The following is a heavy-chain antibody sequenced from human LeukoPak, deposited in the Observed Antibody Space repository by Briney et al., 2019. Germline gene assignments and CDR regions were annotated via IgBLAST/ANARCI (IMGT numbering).Heavy chain of an antibody. J-gene: IGHJ4*02. D-gene: IGHD3-10*01. V-gene: IGHV3-7*01. CDR2: MNEDGSAK. CDR1: GFPFSTYA. CDR3: ARDPDHGAIDF. Sequence: GGSLRLSCAASGFPFSTYAMNWVRQAPGKGLEWVANMNEDGSAKFYVDSVKGRFTVSRDNTENSVYLQMSSLRADDTAIYYCARDPDHGAIDFWGQGTLVTVSS.